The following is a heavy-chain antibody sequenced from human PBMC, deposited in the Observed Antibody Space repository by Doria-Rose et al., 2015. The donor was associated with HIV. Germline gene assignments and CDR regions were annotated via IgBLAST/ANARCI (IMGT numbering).Heavy chain of an antibody. J-gene: IGHJ4*02. D-gene: IGHD2-15*01. CDR2: IFSYDER. CDR3: ARITTIRWSHRYSFDC. Sequence: QVTLKESGPVLVKPTETLTLTCTVSGVSLSSPGMGVSWIRQPPGKALEWLANIFSYDERSYKTSLKSRLTISRGTSNSQVVRTMTDMHPVDTATYYCARITTIRWSHRYSFDCWGLGAMVMVSA. CDR1: GVSLSSPGMG. V-gene: IGHV2-26*01.